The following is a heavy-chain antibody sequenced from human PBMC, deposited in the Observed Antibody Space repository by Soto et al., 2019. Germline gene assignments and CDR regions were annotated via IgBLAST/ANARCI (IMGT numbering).Heavy chain of an antibody. Sequence: SETLSLTCTVSGGSISSGGYYWSWIRQHPGKGLEWIGYIYYSGSTYYNPSLKSRVTISVDTSKDQFSLKLSSVTAADTAVYYCARVGYCSGGSCPKVLAYWGQGTLVTVSS. CDR1: GGSISSGGYY. V-gene: IGHV4-31*03. CDR2: IYYSGST. J-gene: IGHJ4*02. D-gene: IGHD2-15*01. CDR3: ARVGYCSGGSCPKVLAY.